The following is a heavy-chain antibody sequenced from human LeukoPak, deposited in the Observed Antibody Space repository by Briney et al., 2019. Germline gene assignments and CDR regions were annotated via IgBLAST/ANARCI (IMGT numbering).Heavy chain of an antibody. D-gene: IGHD2-2*01. CDR1: GFTFRDFS. J-gene: IGHJ4*02. CDR3: AKGNNTISFNFDY. V-gene: IGHV3-43*02. Sequence: GSLRLSCTVSGFTFRDFSMHWARQAPGKGLQWVGLVSGDGGVTHYPDSVKGRFTISRDNNQNSLYLQMNSLTVEDSAFYYCAKGNNTISFNFDYWGQGTLVTVSS. CDR2: VSGDGGVT.